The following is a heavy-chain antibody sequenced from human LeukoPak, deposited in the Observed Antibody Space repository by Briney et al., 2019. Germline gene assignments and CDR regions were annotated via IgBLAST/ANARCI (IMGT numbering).Heavy chain of an antibody. J-gene: IGHJ4*02. CDR2: ISSNGGST. CDR3: ARETYYDFWSGHPMDY. D-gene: IGHD3-3*01. V-gene: IGHV3-64*01. CDR1: GFTFSSYA. Sequence: GGSLRLSCAASGFTFSSYAMHWVRQAPGKGLEYVSAISSNGGSTYYANSVKGRFTISRDNSKNTLYLQMSSLRAEDMAVYYCARETYYDFWSGHPMDYWGQGTLVTVSS.